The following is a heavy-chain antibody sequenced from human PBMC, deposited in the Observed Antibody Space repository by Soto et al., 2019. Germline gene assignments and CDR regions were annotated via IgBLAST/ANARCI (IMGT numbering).Heavy chain of an antibody. Sequence: WGSLRFSCAASGSAFVDYDMSWVRQAPGKGVEWVSAISGNGGSTYYADPVKGRFTISRENSKNTLYLQMNSLRAEDTAVYYCASLSGYSSSWDYYYGMDVWGQGITVTV. CDR1: GSAFVDYD. CDR3: ASLSGYSSSWDYYYGMDV. D-gene: IGHD6-13*01. V-gene: IGHV3-23*01. J-gene: IGHJ6*02. CDR2: ISGNGGST.